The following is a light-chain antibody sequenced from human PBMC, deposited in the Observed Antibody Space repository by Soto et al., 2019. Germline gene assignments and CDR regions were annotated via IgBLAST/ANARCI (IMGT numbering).Light chain of an antibody. V-gene: IGKV3-11*01. CDR2: DAS. Sequence: EIVLTQSPATLSLSPGERATLSWRASQSVSSYLAWYQQKPGQAPRLLIYDASNRATGIPARFSGSGSGTDFTLTISRLEPEDSAVYYCQQPSNSLFGGGTKVEIK. CDR1: QSVSSY. CDR3: QQPSNSL. J-gene: IGKJ4*01.